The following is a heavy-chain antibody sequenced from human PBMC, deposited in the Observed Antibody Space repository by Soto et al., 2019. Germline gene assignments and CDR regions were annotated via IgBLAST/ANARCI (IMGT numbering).Heavy chain of an antibody. J-gene: IGHJ6*02. CDR3: ARDLWFGEFVGESYGMDV. V-gene: IGHV4-31*03. CDR1: GGSISSGGYY. CDR2: IYYSGST. Sequence: QVQLQESGPGLVKPSQTLSLTCTVSGGSISSGGYYWSWIRQHPGKGLEWIGYIYYSGSTYYNPSLKSRVTISADTAKNPFSLKLSSVTAADTAVYYCARDLWFGEFVGESYGMDVWGQGTTVTVSS. D-gene: IGHD3-10*01.